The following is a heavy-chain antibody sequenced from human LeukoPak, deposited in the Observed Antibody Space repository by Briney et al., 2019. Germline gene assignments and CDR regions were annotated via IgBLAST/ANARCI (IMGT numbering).Heavy chain of an antibody. D-gene: IGHD3-16*02. CDR2: IKQDGSEK. CDR1: GFTFSSYW. J-gene: IGHJ4*02. V-gene: IGHV3-7*01. Sequence: PGGSLRLSCAASGFTFSSYWMSWVRQAPGKGLEWVANIKQDGSEKYYVDSVKGRFPISRDNAKNSLYLQMSSLRAEDTAVYYCARAGEYYVWGSYRPDYWGQGTLVTVSS. CDR3: ARAGEYYVWGSYRPDY.